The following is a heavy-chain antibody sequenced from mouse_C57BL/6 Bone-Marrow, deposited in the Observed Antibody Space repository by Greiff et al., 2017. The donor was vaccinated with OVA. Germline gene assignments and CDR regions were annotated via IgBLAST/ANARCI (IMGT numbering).Heavy chain of an antibody. J-gene: IGHJ1*03. CDR2: IYPRSGNT. CDR3: ARSRTTAYGRYFDV. D-gene: IGHD1-2*01. Sequence: VQRVESGAELARPGASVKLSCKASGYTFTSYGISWVKQRTGQGLEWIGEIYPRSGNTYYNEKFKGKATLTADKSSSTAYMELRSLTSEDSAVYFCARSRTTAYGRYFDVWGTGTTVTVSS. V-gene: IGHV1-81*01. CDR1: GYTFTSYG.